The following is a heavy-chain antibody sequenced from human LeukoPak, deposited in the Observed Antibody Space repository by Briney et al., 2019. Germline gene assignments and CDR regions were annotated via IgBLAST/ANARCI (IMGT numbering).Heavy chain of an antibody. J-gene: IGHJ4*02. V-gene: IGHV3-11*04. CDR3: ARAVAVVTHYFDY. CDR1: GFPFSDYY. CDR2: ISSSSSTI. D-gene: IGHD4-23*01. Sequence: GGSLRLSCAASGFPFSDYYISWIRQAPGKGLEWVSYISSSSSTIYYADSVKGRFTISRDNAKNSLYLQMNSLRAEDTAVYYCARAVAVVTHYFDYWGQGTLVTVSS.